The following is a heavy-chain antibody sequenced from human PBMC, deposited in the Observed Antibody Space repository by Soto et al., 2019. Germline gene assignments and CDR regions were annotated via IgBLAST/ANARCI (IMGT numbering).Heavy chain of an antibody. J-gene: IGHJ5*02. D-gene: IGHD3-10*01. Sequence: ASVKVSCKASGYNFITYPLHWVRQAPGQRPEWMGWINAGDDKTQYSQKFQGRFTITRDTSASTGYMQLNSLRSEDTAVYYCARDPFTLVRGVGTPTIIQIANGLQSLPWG. CDR1: GYNFITYP. V-gene: IGHV1-3*01. CDR3: ARDPFTLVRGVGTPTIIQIANGLQSLP. CDR2: INAGDDKT.